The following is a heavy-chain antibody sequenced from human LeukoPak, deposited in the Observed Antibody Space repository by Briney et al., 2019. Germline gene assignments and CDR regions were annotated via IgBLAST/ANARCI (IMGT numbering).Heavy chain of an antibody. Sequence: GGSLRFSCAASGFTFSSYAMSWVRQAPGKGLGWVSAISGSGGSTYYADSVKSRFTISRDNSKNTLYLQMNSLRAEDTAVYYCAKRRDSLTSFGGTTYYFDYWGQGAMVTVSS. CDR2: ISGSGGST. V-gene: IGHV3-23*01. J-gene: IGHJ4*02. CDR3: AKRRDSLTSFGGTTYYFDY. D-gene: IGHD3-3*01. CDR1: GFTFSSYA.